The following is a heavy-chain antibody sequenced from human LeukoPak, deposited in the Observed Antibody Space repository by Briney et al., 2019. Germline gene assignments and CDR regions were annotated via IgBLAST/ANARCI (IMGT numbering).Heavy chain of an antibody. J-gene: IGHJ4*02. D-gene: IGHD3-22*01. CDR3: ASSGYYPWYFDY. V-gene: IGHV6-1*01. Sequence: SQTLSLTCAISGDSVSSNSAAWNWIRQSPSRGLERLGRTYYRSKWYNDYAVSVKSRITINPDTSKNQFSLQLNSVTPEDTAVYYCASSGYYPWYFDYWGQGTLVTVST. CDR2: TYYRSKWYN. CDR1: GDSVSSNSAA.